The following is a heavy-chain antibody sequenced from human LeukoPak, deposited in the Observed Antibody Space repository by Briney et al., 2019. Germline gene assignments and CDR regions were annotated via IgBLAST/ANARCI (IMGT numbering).Heavy chain of an antibody. CDR1: GFSISSYY. D-gene: IGHD1-7*01. J-gene: IGHJ4*02. Sequence: PSETLSLTCTVSGFSISSYYWSWIRQPPGKGLEWIGYIYYSGSTNYNPSLKSRLTMSVDTSKNQFSLRLSSVTAADTAVYYCARNDWTYGGYFDYWGQGTLVTVSS. CDR2: IYYSGST. V-gene: IGHV4-59*01. CDR3: ARNDWTYGGYFDY.